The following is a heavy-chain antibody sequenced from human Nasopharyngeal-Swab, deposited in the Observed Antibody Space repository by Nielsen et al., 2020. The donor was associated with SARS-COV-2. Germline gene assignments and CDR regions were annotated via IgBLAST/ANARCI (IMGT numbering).Heavy chain of an antibody. CDR3: ARGPYWYFDL. CDR2: IYSGGST. J-gene: IGHJ2*01. V-gene: IGHV3-53*01. CDR1: GFTVSSNY. Sequence: GESLKISCAASGFTVSSNYMSWVRQAPGKGLEWVSVIYSGGSTYYADSVKGRFTISRHNSKNTLYLQMNSLRAEDTAVYYCARGPYWYFDLWGPGTLVTVSS.